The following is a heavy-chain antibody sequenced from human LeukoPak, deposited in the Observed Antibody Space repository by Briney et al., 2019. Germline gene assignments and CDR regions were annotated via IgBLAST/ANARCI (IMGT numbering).Heavy chain of an antibody. Sequence: GGSLRLSCAASGFTVSSNYMSWVRQAPGKGLEWVAVMSYTGNDISYADSVKGRFTISRDNSKNTLYLQMNSLQTDDTAVYYCATDLRYGNNFFFQHWGQGILVTVSS. D-gene: IGHD5-18*01. V-gene: IGHV3-30*03. J-gene: IGHJ4*02. CDR1: GFTVSSNY. CDR3: ATDLRYGNNFFFQH. CDR2: MSYTGNDI.